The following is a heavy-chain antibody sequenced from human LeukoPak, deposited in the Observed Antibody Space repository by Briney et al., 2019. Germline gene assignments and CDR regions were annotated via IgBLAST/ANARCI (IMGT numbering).Heavy chain of an antibody. Sequence: GGSLRLSCAASGFSFSSSAMSWVRQAPGKGLEWVANIKQDGSEKYYVDSVKGRFAISRDNAKNSLFLQMNTLRVEDTAVYYCAKDSLLTVVSPVAASWGQGTLVTVSS. CDR3: AKDSLLTVVSPVAAS. V-gene: IGHV3-7*01. CDR1: GFSFSSSA. CDR2: IKQDGSEK. J-gene: IGHJ5*02. D-gene: IGHD4-23*01.